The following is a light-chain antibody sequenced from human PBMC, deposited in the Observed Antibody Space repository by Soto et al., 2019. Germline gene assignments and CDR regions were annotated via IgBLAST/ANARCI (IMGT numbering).Light chain of an antibody. Sequence: DVQMNLSVSAVSAKVKDRVTVTCRASQSASGWVAWYQQKPGEAPTLLIYEASTLESGVPSRFSGRGSETEFTLTISSLQPDDVATYYCQHYHDYPLTFGGGTKVDI. CDR2: EAS. J-gene: IGKJ4*02. CDR1: QSASGW. V-gene: IGKV1-5*01. CDR3: QHYHDYPLT.